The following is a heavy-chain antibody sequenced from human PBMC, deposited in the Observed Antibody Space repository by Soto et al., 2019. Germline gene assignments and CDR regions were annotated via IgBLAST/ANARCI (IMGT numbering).Heavy chain of an antibody. CDR1: GGTVCSYT. CDR2: IIPILGIA. J-gene: IGHJ6*02. CDR3: ARLEPYCGGNCYSPSYYGMDV. Sequence: QVQLVQSGAEVKKPGSSVKVSCKASGGTVCSYTISWVRQAPGQGLEWMGRIIPILGIANYAQKFQGRVTIPAAKPTSTAYMELGGLGSEDTAVYYCARLEPYCGGNCYSPSYYGMDVWGQGPRSPSP. V-gene: IGHV1-69*02. D-gene: IGHD2-21*02.